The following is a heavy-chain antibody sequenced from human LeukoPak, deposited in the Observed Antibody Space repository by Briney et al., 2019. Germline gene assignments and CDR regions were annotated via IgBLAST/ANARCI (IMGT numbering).Heavy chain of an antibody. CDR3: ARGQLRLSN. D-gene: IGHD6-25*01. J-gene: IGHJ4*02. V-gene: IGHV4-34*01. CDR2: INHSGST. CDR1: GGSFNGYY. Sequence: SETLSLTCAVYGGSFNGYYWIWIRQSPGKGLEWIGEINHSGSTDYNPSLKSRVTISVDTSKNQFSLKLNSVTAADTAVYYCARGQLRLSNWGQGSLVIVSS.